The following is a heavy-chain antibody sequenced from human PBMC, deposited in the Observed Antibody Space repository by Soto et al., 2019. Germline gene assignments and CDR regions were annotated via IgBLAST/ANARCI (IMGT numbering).Heavy chain of an antibody. D-gene: IGHD3-3*01. CDR3: AKERITIFGVVPRWFDP. CDR1: GFTFSSYA. V-gene: IGHV3-23*01. CDR2: ISGSGGST. Sequence: PGGSLRLSCAASGFTFSSYAMSWVRQAPGKGLEWVSAISGSGGSTYYADSVKGRFTISRDNSKNTLYLQMNSLRAEDTAVYYCAKERITIFGVVPRWFDPWGQGTLVTVSS. J-gene: IGHJ5*02.